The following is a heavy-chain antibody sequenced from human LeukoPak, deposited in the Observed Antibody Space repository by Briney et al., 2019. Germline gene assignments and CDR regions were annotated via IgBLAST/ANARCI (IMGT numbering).Heavy chain of an antibody. V-gene: IGHV3-30*03. D-gene: IGHD3-9*01. CDR3: AREAYYDILTGYSRDAFDI. CDR2: ISYDGSNK. CDR1: GFTFSSYG. Sequence: GGSLRLSCAASGFTFSSYGMHWVRQAPGKGLEWVAVISYDGSNKYYADSVKGRFTISRDNSKNTLYLQMNSLRAEDTAVYYCAREAYYDILTGYSRDAFDIWGQGTMVTVSS. J-gene: IGHJ3*02.